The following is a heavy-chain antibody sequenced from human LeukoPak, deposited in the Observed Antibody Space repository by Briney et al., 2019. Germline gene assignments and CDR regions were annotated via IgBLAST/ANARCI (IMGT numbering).Heavy chain of an antibody. V-gene: IGHV3-21*01. CDR1: GFTFITYS. CDR3: ASPYSSRWYELCY. J-gene: IGHJ4*02. Sequence: PGGSLRLSCAASGFTFITYSMTWVRQAPGKGLEWVSSISSSSSYIYYGDSVKGRFTISRDNAKNSLYLQMNSLRAEDTAVYYCASPYSSRWYELCYWGQGTLVTVSS. D-gene: IGHD6-13*01. CDR2: ISSSSSYI.